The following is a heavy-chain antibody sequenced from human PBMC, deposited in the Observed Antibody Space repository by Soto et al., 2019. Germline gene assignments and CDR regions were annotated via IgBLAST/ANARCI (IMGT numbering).Heavy chain of an antibody. Sequence: ASDALSLIPTVSGDSIRSYYWTWIRQPPGRGLEWIGHVYYGVSTNYNPSLQSRVTISLDTSKNQFSLRLTSMTAADTAVYYCAGEGAFSNFGVVWG. CDR2: VYYGVST. J-gene: IGHJ3*01. V-gene: IGHV4-59*01. D-gene: IGHD3-3*01. CDR3: AGEGAFSNFGVV. CDR1: GDSIRSYY.